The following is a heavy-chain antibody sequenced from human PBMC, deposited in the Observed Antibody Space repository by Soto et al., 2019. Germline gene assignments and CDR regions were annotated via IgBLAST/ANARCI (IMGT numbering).Heavy chain of an antibody. CDR1: GGSISSGGYY. CDR2: IYYSGST. V-gene: IGHV4-31*03. Sequence: QVQLQESGPGLVKPSQTLSLTCTVSGGSISSGGYYWSWIRQHPGKGLEWIGYIYYSGSTYYNPSLRSRVTISVDTSKNQFSLKLSSVTAADTAVYYCAREGVVPAALDYCGQGTLVTVSS. D-gene: IGHD2-2*01. CDR3: AREGVVPAALDY. J-gene: IGHJ4*02.